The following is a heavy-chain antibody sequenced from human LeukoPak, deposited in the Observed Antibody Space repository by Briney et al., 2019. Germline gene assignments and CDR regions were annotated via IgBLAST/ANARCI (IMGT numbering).Heavy chain of an antibody. J-gene: IGHJ4*02. CDR2: IYYSGST. D-gene: IGHD5-18*01. CDR1: GGSFSGYY. V-gene: IGHV4-59*08. CDR3: AGLLGYHFDY. Sequence: PSETLSLTCAVYGGSFSGYYWSWIRQSPGKGLEWIGYIYYSGSTNYNPSLKSRVTISVDTPKNQFSLKLSSVTAADTAVYYCAGLLGYHFDYWGQGTLVTVSS.